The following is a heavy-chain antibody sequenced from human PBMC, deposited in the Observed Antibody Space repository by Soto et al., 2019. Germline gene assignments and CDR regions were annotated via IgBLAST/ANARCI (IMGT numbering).Heavy chain of an antibody. J-gene: IGHJ4*02. Sequence: QVQLVESGGGVVQPGRSLRLSCVASGFIFSSFGMHWVRQAPGKGLEWVAVIWYDGTNKDYADSVKGRFTISRDNSKNTLYLQMNSLRAEDTAVYYCARSGGGSYYELAYWGQGTLVSVSS. V-gene: IGHV3-33*01. CDR3: ARSGGGSYYELAY. D-gene: IGHD1-26*01. CDR1: GFIFSSFG. CDR2: IWYDGTNK.